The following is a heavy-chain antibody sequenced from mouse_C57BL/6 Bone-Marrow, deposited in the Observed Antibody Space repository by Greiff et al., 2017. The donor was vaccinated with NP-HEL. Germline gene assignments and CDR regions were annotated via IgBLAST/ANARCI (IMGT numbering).Heavy chain of an antibody. V-gene: IGHV1-72*01. CDR2: IDPNSGGA. Sequence: QVQLQQPGAELVKPGASVKLSCKASGYTFTSYWMHWVKQRPGRGLEWIGRIDPNSGGAKYNEKFKSKATLTVDKPSSTAYMQLSSLTSEDSAVYYCAARAWVYYYGSSFRWYFDVWGTGTTVTVSS. D-gene: IGHD1-1*01. J-gene: IGHJ1*03. CDR3: AARAWVYYYGSSFRWYFDV. CDR1: GYTFTSYW.